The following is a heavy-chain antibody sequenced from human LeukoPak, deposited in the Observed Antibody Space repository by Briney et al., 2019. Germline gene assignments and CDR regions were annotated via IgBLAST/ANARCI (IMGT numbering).Heavy chain of an antibody. V-gene: IGHV3-30*03. J-gene: IGHJ4*02. CDR3: ARETRFGDLDY. D-gene: IGHD3-10*01. CDR1: GFTFSSYG. CDR2: ISYDGSNK. Sequence: GGSLRLSCAASGFTFSSYGMHWVRQAPGKGLEWVAVISYDGSNKYYADSVKGRFTISRDNSKNTLYLQMNSLRAEDTAVYYCARETRFGDLDYWGQGTLVTVSS.